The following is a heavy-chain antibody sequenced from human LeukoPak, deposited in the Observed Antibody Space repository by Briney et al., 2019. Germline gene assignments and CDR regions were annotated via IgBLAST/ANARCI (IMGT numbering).Heavy chain of an antibody. V-gene: IGHV1-46*01. CDR2: INPSGGST. CDR3: ARGEAMVKGIDY. Sequence: ASVKVSFKASGYTFTSYYMHWVRQAPGQGLEWMGIINPSGGSTSYAQKFQGRVTMTRDMSTSTVYMELSSLRSEDTAVYYCARGEAMVKGIDYWGQGTLVTVSS. D-gene: IGHD5-18*01. CDR1: GYTFTSYY. J-gene: IGHJ4*02.